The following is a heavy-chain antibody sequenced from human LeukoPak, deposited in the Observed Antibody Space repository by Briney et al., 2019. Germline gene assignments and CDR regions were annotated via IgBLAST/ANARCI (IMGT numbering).Heavy chain of an antibody. D-gene: IGHD3-16*01. CDR2: IYTSGST. J-gene: IGHJ4*02. CDR1: GGSISSGSYY. Sequence: SETLSLTCTVSGGSISSGSYYWSWIRQPAGKGLEWIGRIYTSGSTNYNPSLKSRVTISVDTSKNQFSLKLSSVTAADTAVCYCARDSADSMIWGQGTLVTVSS. CDR3: ARDSADSMI. V-gene: IGHV4-61*02.